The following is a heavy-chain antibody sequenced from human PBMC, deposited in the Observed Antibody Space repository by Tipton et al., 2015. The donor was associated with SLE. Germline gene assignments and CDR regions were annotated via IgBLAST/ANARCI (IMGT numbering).Heavy chain of an antibody. CDR1: GGSFSGYY. V-gene: IGHV4-34*01. CDR2: INHSGST. Sequence: TLSLTCAVSGGSFSGYYWSWIRQPPGKGLEWIGEINHSGSTNYNPALKSRVTISVDTSKNQFSLKLTYVSAADTAVYYCARGTFWSGCYGWFDTWGQGTLVTVSS. J-gene: IGHJ5*02. D-gene: IGHD3-3*01. CDR3: ARGTFWSGCYGWFDT.